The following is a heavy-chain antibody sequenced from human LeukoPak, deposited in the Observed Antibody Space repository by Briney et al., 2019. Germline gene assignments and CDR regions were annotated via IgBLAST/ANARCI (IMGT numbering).Heavy chain of an antibody. D-gene: IGHD3-10*01. CDR3: AREGAEFGETPDFDY. CDR2: INPNSGGT. V-gene: IGHV1-2*02. J-gene: IGHJ4*02. CDR1: GYTFTGYY. Sequence: GASVKVSCKASGYTFTGYYMHWVRQAPGQGLEWMGWINPNSGGTNYAQKLQGRVIMTTDTSTSTAYMELRSLRSDDTAVYYCAREGAEFGETPDFDYWGQGTLVTVSS.